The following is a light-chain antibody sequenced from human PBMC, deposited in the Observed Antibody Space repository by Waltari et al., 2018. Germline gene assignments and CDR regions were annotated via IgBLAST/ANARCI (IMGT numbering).Light chain of an antibody. J-gene: IGLJ3*02. CDR2: VNSDGSH. V-gene: IGLV4-69*01. Sequence: ASASLGASVKLTCTLCSGHSSNIIAWLQQQPEKGPRYLMTVNSDGSHSKGDDIPDRFSGSSSGAERYLTISRVQSEDEADYYCQTGGHGTWVFGGGTTLTVL. CDR1: SGHSSNI. CDR3: QTGGHGTWV.